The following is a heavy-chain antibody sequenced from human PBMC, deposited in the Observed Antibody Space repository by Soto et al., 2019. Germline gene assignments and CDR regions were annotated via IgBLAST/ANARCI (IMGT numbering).Heavy chain of an antibody. D-gene: IGHD5-12*01. CDR1: GGSISSGGYY. CDR2: IYYSGST. V-gene: IGHV4-31*03. CDR3: ARATHWEMATMAGYAFDI. J-gene: IGHJ3*02. Sequence: PSETLSLTCTVSGGSISSGGYYWSWIRQHPGKGLEWIGYIYYSGSTYYNPSLKSRVTISVDTSKNQFSLKLSSVTAADTAVYYCARATHWEMATMAGYAFDIWGQGAMVTVSS.